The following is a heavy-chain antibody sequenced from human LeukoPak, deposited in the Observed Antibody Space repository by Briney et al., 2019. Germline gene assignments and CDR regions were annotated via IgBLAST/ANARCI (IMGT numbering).Heavy chain of an antibody. CDR3: ARVGSGSYFLDGFDI. J-gene: IGHJ3*02. CDR1: GFTVSSIH. Sequence: GGSLRLSCAASGFTVSSIHMVWVRQAPGKGLEWVSVTYTGGNSYYADSVKGRFIISRDISKNTLYLQMNSLRAEDSALYYCARVGSGSYFLDGFDIWGQGTMVTVSS. D-gene: IGHD1-26*01. CDR2: TYTGGNS. V-gene: IGHV3-53*01.